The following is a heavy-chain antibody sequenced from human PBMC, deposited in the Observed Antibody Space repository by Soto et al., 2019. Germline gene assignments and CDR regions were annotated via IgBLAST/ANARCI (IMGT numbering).Heavy chain of an antibody. V-gene: IGHV3-33*01. J-gene: IGHJ6*02. CDR2: IWYDGSNK. D-gene: IGHD6-13*01. CDR1: GFTFSSYG. CDR3: ARAGGIAAAGYYYYGMDV. Sequence: QVQLVESEGGVVQPGRSLRLSCAASGFTFSSYGMHWVRQAPGKGLEWVAVIWYDGSNKYYADSVKGRFTISRDNSKNTMHLQMNSLRAEDTAVYYCARAGGIAAAGYYYYGMDVWGQGTTVTVSS.